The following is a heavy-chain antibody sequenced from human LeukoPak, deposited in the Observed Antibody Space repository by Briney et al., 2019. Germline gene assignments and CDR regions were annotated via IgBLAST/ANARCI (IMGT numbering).Heavy chain of an antibody. D-gene: IGHD2-2*01. CDR3: ARELSLGYCSSTSCGSNWFDP. V-gene: IGHV1-2*02. J-gene: IGHJ5*02. CDR2: INPNSGGT. Sequence: ASVKVSCKASGYTFTGYYMHRVRQAPGQGLEWMGWINPNSGGTNYAQKFQGRVTMTRDTSISTAYMELSRLRSDDTAVYYCARELSLGYCSSTSCGSNWFDPWGQGTLVTVSS. CDR1: GYTFTGYY.